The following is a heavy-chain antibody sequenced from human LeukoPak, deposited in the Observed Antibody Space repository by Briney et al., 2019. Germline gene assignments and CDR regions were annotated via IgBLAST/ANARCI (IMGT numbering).Heavy chain of an antibody. V-gene: IGHV1-69*13. CDR2: ILPIFGTA. CDR1: GGTFSSYA. CDR3: ARNIVVVPAAEPILNMDV. Sequence: GASVKVSCKASGGTFSSYAISWVRQAPGQGLEWMGGILPIFGTANYAQKFQGRVTITADESTSTAYMELSSLRSEDTAVYYCARNIVVVPAAEPILNMDVWGKGTTVTVSS. J-gene: IGHJ6*03. D-gene: IGHD2-2*01.